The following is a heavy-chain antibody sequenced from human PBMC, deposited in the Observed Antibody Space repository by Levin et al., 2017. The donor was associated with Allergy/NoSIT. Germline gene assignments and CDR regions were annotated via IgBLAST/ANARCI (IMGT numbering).Heavy chain of an antibody. D-gene: IGHD3-10*01. Sequence: SVKVSCKASGGTFSSYAISWVRQAPGQGLEWMGGIIPIFGTANYAQKFQGRVTITADESTSTAYMELSSLRSEDTAVYYCARAFIENYGSGSSFDYWGQGTLVTVSS. V-gene: IGHV1-69*13. CDR1: GGTFSSYA. CDR3: ARAFIENYGSGSSFDY. J-gene: IGHJ4*02. CDR2: IIPIFGTA.